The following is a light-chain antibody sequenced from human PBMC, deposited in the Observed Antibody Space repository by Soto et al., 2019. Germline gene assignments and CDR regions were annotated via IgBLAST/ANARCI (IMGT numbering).Light chain of an antibody. Sequence: QSVLTQPPSVSAAPGQKVTISCSGSSSNIGNNYVSWYQQLPGTAPKLLIYENNKRPSGIPHRFSGSKSGTSATLGITGLQTGDEADYYCGTWDSSLSAGGVFGGGTKVTVL. CDR3: GTWDSSLSAGGV. CDR2: ENN. CDR1: SSNIGNNY. V-gene: IGLV1-51*02. J-gene: IGLJ2*01.